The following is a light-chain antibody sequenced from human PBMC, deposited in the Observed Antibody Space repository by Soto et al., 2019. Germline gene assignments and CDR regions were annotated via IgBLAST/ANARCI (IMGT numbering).Light chain of an antibody. Sequence: QSALTQPASVSGAPGQSITISCTGTSSDVGSYNLVSWYQQHPGKAAKLMIYEGSKRPSGVSNRFSGSKSGNTASLTISGLQAEDEAYYYCCSYAGSSTFEFGGGTKLTVL. CDR3: CSYAGSSTFE. V-gene: IGLV2-23*03. CDR2: EGS. CDR1: SSDVGSYNL. J-gene: IGLJ2*01.